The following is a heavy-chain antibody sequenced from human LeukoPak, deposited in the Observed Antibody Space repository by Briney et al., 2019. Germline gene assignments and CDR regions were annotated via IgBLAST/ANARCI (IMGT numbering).Heavy chain of an antibody. J-gene: IGHJ4*02. CDR3: ARRTPSGYTDY. CDR2: LYYSGST. Sequence: PSETLSLTCAVSGGSLTGYFWTWIRQAPGKGLEWIGHLYYSGSTYYNPSLESRVSISIDTSKTQFSLELNSVTAADTAVYYCARRTPSGYTDYWGQGTLVTVSS. V-gene: IGHV4-59*01. CDR1: GGSLTGYF. D-gene: IGHD3-22*01.